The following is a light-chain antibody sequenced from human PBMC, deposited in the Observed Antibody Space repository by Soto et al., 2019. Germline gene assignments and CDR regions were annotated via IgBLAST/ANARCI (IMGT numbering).Light chain of an antibody. Sequence: EVVLTQSPATLSLSPGERATLSCRASESVNNYLAWYQQKPGQAPRLLIYDATNRATGIPARFSGSGSGTDFTLPISSLEPEDFAVYFCQQRRNWPPHTFGQGTKLQIK. CDR1: ESVNNY. CDR3: QQRRNWPPHT. J-gene: IGKJ2*01. V-gene: IGKV3-11*01. CDR2: DAT.